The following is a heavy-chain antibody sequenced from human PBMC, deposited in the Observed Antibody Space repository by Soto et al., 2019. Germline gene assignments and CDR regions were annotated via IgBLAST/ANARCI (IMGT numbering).Heavy chain of an antibody. V-gene: IGHV4-4*02. CDR1: GGSISSSNW. Sequence: SETLSLTCAVSGGSISSSNWWSWVRQPPGKGLEWIGEIYHSGSTNYNPSLKSRVTISVDTSKNQFSLKLSSVTAADTAVYYCARATVTTLGYNWFDPWGQGTLVTVSS. D-gene: IGHD4-17*01. J-gene: IGHJ5*02. CDR2: IYHSGST. CDR3: ARATVTTLGYNWFDP.